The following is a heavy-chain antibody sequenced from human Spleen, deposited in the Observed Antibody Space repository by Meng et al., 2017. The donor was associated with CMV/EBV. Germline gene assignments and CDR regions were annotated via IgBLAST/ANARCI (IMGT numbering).Heavy chain of an antibody. CDR1: GGSISSTYYY. D-gene: IGHD4-23*01. CDR2: VYYREMI. CDR3: ARFGGG. V-gene: IGHV4-39*07. J-gene: IGHJ4*02. Sequence: GSLRLSCSVSGGSISSTYYYWGWIRQPPGKGLEWIGSVYYREMIFYNSSLKSRVTIAVDASETQFSLKLKSVTAADTVVYYCARFGGGWGQGTLVTVSS.